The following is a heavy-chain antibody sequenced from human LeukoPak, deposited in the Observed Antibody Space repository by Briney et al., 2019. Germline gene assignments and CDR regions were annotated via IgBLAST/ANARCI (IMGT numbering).Heavy chain of an antibody. V-gene: IGHV3-15*01. CDR1: GFTFSNAW. J-gene: IGHJ5*02. Sequence: GGSPTLSCAASGFTFSNAWMAWVRQAPGKGLEWVGRIKSKTDGGTTDYAAPVKGRLTISRDDSKNTLYLQMNSLKTEDTAVYYCTTDLLRYFDWLRFDPWGQGTLVTVSS. CDR3: TTDLLRYFDWLRFDP. D-gene: IGHD3-9*01. CDR2: IKSKTDGGTT.